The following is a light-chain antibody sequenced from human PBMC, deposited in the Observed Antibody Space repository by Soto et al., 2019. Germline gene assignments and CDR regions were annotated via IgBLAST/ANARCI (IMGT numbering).Light chain of an antibody. CDR1: SGHSSYA. Sequence: QAVVTQSPSASASLGASVKLTCTLSSGHSSYAIAWHQQQPEKGPRYLMTLNSDGSHSKGDGIPDRFSGSSSGAERYLTIPSLRSEDKAHYYCGTWGTGPWVFGGGTQLTVL. CDR2: LNSDGSH. V-gene: IGLV4-69*01. J-gene: IGLJ3*02. CDR3: GTWGTGPWV.